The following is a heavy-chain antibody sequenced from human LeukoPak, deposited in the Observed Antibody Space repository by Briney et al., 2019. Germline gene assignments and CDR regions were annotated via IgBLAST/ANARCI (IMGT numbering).Heavy chain of an antibody. CDR1: GGTFSSYA. CDR2: GIPLSGTA. D-gene: IGHD3-10*01. Sequence: ASVKVSCKASGGTFSSYAISGGRQAPGQGLEWVGGGIPLSGTAKYVQKCQGRVTITADASPSTAYMELRSLRSETTAVYYCVRGPMEYYFDSWGQGALVTVSP. V-gene: IGHV1-69*13. CDR3: VRGPMEYYFDS. J-gene: IGHJ4*02.